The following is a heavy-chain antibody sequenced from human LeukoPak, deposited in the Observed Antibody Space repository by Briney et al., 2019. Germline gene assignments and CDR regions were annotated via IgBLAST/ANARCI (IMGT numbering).Heavy chain of an antibody. J-gene: IGHJ5*02. CDR3: ARGNGGNSSPFDP. CDR2: IYYSGST. Sequence: SETLSLTCTVSGGSISSYYWSWIRQPPGKGLGWIGYIYYSGSTNYNPSLKSRVTISVDTSKNQFSLKLSSVTAAVTAVYYCARGNGGNSSPFDPWGQGTLVTVSS. V-gene: IGHV4-59*01. CDR1: GGSISSYY. D-gene: IGHD4-23*01.